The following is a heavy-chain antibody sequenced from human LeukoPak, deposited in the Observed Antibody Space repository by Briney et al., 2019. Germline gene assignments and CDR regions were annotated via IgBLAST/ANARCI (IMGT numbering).Heavy chain of an antibody. CDR1: GGSFSGYY. D-gene: IGHD6-19*01. CDR3: ARVHPLAAFSIAVAGIGFFDY. Sequence: PSETLSLTCAVYGGSFSGYYWSWIRQPPGKGLEWIGEINHSGSTNYNPSLKSRVTISVDTSKNQFSLKLSSVTAADTAVYYCARVHPLAAFSIAVAGIGFFDYWGQGTLVTVSS. CDR2: INHSGST. V-gene: IGHV4-34*01. J-gene: IGHJ4*02.